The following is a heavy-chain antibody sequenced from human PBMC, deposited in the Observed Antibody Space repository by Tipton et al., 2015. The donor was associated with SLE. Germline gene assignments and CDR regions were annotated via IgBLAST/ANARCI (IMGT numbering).Heavy chain of an antibody. D-gene: IGHD3-16*01. CDR3: ARIYDYVWPRYFDL. CDR2: INHSGST. V-gene: IGHV4-39*07. Sequence: TLSLTCTVSGGSISSSDDYWSWIRQPPGKGLEWIGEINHSGSTNYNPSLKSRVTISVDTSKNQFSLKLTSVTAADTAVYYCARIYDYVWPRYFDLWGRGTLVTVSS. J-gene: IGHJ2*01. CDR1: GGSISSSDDY.